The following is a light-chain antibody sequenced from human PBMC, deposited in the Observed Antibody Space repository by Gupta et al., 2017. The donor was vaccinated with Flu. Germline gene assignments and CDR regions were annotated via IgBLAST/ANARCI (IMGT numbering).Light chain of an antibody. J-gene: IGLJ3*02. V-gene: IGLV7-46*01. CDR3: FLSYQDSRGG. Sequence: VTLTCGSNSGAVTSGHYPYWFQQKPGQAPRTLIYDTTDRHSWTPARFSGSLLGGKAALTLSGAQPEDEAEYFCFLSYQDSRGGFGGGTRLTVL. CDR1: SGAVTSGHY. CDR2: DTT.